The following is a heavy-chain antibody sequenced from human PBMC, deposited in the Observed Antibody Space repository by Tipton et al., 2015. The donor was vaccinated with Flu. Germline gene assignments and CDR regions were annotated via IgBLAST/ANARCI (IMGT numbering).Heavy chain of an antibody. CDR1: GYSINRGYY. V-gene: IGHV4-38-2*01. CDR2: IYHNGDI. CDR3: ARAEIGDFDY. Sequence: SLTCAVSGYSINRGYYWGWIRQPPEKGLEWIGSIYHNGDIHFNPSLKSRVSISVDTSNNRFSLNLTSVTAADTAVYYCARAEIGDFDYWGQGTLVTVSS. J-gene: IGHJ4*02. D-gene: IGHD2/OR15-2a*01.